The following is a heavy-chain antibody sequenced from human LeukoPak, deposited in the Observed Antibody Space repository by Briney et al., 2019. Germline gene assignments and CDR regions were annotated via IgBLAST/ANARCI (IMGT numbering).Heavy chain of an antibody. Sequence: SETLSLTCTVSGGSISSSSYYWGWIRQPPGKGLEWIGSIYYSGSTYYNPSLKSRVTISVDASKNQFSLKLSSVTAADTAVYYCARDPDGVWYSSSAGGNWFDPWGQGTLVTVSS. D-gene: IGHD6-6*01. J-gene: IGHJ5*02. CDR1: GGSISSSSYY. CDR3: ARDPDGVWYSSSAGGNWFDP. CDR2: IYYSGST. V-gene: IGHV4-39*07.